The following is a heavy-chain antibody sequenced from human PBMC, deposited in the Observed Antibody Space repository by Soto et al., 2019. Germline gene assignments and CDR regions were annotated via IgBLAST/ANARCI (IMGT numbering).Heavy chain of an antibody. D-gene: IGHD3-22*01. CDR3: ARVGPWVPYYYDSSPYTFENWFDP. V-gene: IGHV4-38-2*01. Sequence: SETLSLTCAVSGYSISSGYYWGWLRQPPGKGLEGIGSIYHGGSTYYNPSLNSRVTLSSDMTNNHVSLILTSVTAADTAVYYCARVGPWVPYYYDSSPYTFENWFDPWGQGTLVTVSS. CDR2: IYHGGST. J-gene: IGHJ5*02. CDR1: GYSISSGYY.